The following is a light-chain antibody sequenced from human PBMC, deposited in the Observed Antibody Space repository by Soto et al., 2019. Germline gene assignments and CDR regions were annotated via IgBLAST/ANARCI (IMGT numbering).Light chain of an antibody. J-gene: IGKJ4*01. CDR3: QQYDNWPPKT. CDR1: QSVRNN. V-gene: IGKV3-15*01. Sequence: EFVMTQSPATLSVSPGERASLSCKASQSVRNNLVWYLQKPGQAPRPIIYDATTRATGIPVRFSGSGSGTEFTLTISSLQSEDVGVYYCQQYDNWPPKTFGGGTKVDIK. CDR2: DAT.